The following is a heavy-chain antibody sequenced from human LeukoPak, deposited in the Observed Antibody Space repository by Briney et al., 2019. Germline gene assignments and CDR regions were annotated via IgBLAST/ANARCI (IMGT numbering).Heavy chain of an antibody. CDR3: AKDVGSGSYYKGNWFDP. Sequence: GGSLSLSCAASGFTFDDYAMHWVRQAPGKGLEWVSLISWDGGSTYYADSVKGRFTISRDNSKNSLYLQMNSLRAEDTALYYCAKDVGSGSYYKGNWFDPWGQGTLVTVSS. J-gene: IGHJ5*02. CDR2: ISWDGGST. V-gene: IGHV3-43D*04. D-gene: IGHD3-10*01. CDR1: GFTFDDYA.